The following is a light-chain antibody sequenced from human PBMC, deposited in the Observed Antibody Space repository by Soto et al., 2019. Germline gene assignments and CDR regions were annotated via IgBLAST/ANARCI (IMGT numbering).Light chain of an antibody. CDR2: GVS. V-gene: IGKV3-20*01. CDR3: QHYGTSPLT. Sequence: EFVLTQSPGTLSLSPGERTTLSCRASESPSSSYFAWYQQKPGQAPRLLIYGVSSRATVIPDRFSGSGSGTDFTLTISRLEPEDFAVYFCQHYGTSPLTFGQGTKVEIK. J-gene: IGKJ1*01. CDR1: ESPSSSY.